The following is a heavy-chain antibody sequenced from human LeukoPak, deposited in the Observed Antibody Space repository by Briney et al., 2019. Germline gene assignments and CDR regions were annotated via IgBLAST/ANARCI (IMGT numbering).Heavy chain of an antibody. CDR3: ATESWKTAIFNS. J-gene: IGHJ4*02. Sequence: SETLSLTCTVSGGSISSSSYYWGWIRQPPGKGLEWIGSIYYSGSTFYNPPLKSRATMSIDTSKNQFSLELSSVTAADTAVYYCATESWKTAIFNSWGQGTLLTVSS. V-gene: IGHV4-39*07. CDR1: GGSISSSSYY. D-gene: IGHD1-1*01. CDR2: IYYSGST.